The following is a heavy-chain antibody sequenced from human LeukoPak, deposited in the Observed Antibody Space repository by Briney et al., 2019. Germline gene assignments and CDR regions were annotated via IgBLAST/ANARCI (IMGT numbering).Heavy chain of an antibody. Sequence: PGGSLRLSCAASGFTFSSYAMHWVRQAPGKGLEWVAVISYDGSNKYYADSVKGRFTISRDNSKNTLYPQMNSLRAEDTAVYYCAREIRPGGYYYYGMDVWGQGTTVTVSS. V-gene: IGHV3-30-3*01. J-gene: IGHJ6*02. CDR3: AREIRPGGYYYYGMDV. CDR1: GFTFSSYA. D-gene: IGHD3-10*01. CDR2: ISYDGSNK.